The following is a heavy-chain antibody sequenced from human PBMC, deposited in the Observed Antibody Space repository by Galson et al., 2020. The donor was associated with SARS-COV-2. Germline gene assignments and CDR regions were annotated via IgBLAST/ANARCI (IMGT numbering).Heavy chain of an antibody. J-gene: IGHJ6*02. CDR1: GYSFTSYW. CDR2: IYPGDSDT. CDR3: ARDIVVVSAAMTNYSYYYYGMDV. V-gene: IGHV5-51*01. D-gene: IGHD2-2*01. Sequence: GESLKISCKGSGYSFTSYWIGWVRQMPGKGLEWMGIIYPGDSDTRYSPSFQGQVTISADRSISTAYLQWSSLKASDTAIYYCARDIVVVSAAMTNYSYYYYGMDVWGQGTTVTVSS.